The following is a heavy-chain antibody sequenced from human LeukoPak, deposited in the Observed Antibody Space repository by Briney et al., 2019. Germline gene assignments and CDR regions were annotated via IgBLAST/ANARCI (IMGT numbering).Heavy chain of an antibody. CDR2: INPNSGGT. CDR1: GYTFTGYY. CDR3: ARDPRYCSGGSCYGYNWFDP. V-gene: IGHV1-2*02. Sequence: ASVKVSCKASGYTFTGYYMHWVRQAPGQGPEWMGWINPNSGGTNYAQKFQGRVAMTRDTSISTAYMELSRLRSDDTAVYYCARDPRYCSGGSCYGYNWFDPWGQGTLVTASS. J-gene: IGHJ5*02. D-gene: IGHD2-15*01.